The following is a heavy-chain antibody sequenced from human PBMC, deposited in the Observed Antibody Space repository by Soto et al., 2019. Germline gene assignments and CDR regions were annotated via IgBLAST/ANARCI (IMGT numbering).Heavy chain of an antibody. Sequence: LSLTCTVSGGSISSYYWSWIRQPPGKGLEWIGYIYYSGSTNYNPSLKSRVTISVDTSKNQFSLKLSSVTAADTAVYYCARYGLGSSSWYGGYYYGMDVWGQGTTVTVS. D-gene: IGHD6-13*01. CDR3: ARYGLGSSSWYGGYYYGMDV. V-gene: IGHV4-59*01. CDR2: IYYSGST. J-gene: IGHJ6*02. CDR1: GGSISSYY.